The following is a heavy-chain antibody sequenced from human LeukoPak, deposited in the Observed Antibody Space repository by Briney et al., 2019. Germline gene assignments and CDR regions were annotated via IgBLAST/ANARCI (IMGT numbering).Heavy chain of an antibody. Sequence: SETLSLTCAVYGGSFSGYYWRWIRQPPGKGLEWIGEINHSGSTNYNPSLKSRVTISVDTSKNQFSLKLSSVTAADTAVYYCARGVLGVRWYYYYYMDVWGKGTTVTVSS. J-gene: IGHJ6*03. D-gene: IGHD2-8*02. CDR2: INHSGST. CDR1: GGSFSGYY. V-gene: IGHV4-34*01. CDR3: ARGVLGVRWYYYYYMDV.